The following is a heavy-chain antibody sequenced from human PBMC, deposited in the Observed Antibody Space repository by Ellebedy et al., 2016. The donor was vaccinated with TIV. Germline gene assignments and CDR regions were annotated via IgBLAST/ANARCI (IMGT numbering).Heavy chain of an antibody. J-gene: IGHJ4*02. D-gene: IGHD3-22*01. CDR3: AKDAEYDGSGNYSYFDY. Sequence: SLKISXAASEFTFDDYAMHWVRQAPGKGLEWVSGISWNSGSIGYADSVKGRFTISRDNAKNSLYLQMNSLRAEDTAVYYCAKDAEYDGSGNYSYFDYWGQGALVTVSS. V-gene: IGHV3-9*01. CDR2: ISWNSGSI. CDR1: EFTFDDYA.